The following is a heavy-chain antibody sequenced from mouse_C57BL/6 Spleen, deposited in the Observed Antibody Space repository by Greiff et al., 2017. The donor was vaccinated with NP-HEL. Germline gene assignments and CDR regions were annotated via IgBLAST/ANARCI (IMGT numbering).Heavy chain of an antibody. CDR3: ATGSSWYFDV. Sequence: VQLQQPGAELVKPGASVKLSCKASGYTFTSYWMHWVKQRPGQGLEWIGMIHPNSGSTNYNEKFKSKATLTVDKSSRTAYMQLSSLTSEDSAVYYCATGSSWYFDVWGTGTTVTVSS. J-gene: IGHJ1*03. CDR1: GYTFTSYW. CDR2: IHPNSGST. V-gene: IGHV1-64*01. D-gene: IGHD1-1*01.